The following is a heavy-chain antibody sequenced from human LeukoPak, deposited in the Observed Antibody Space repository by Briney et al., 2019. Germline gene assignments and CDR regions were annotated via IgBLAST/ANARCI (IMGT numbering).Heavy chain of an antibody. CDR1: GGTFSSYA. D-gene: IGHD3-10*01. J-gene: IGHJ6*02. CDR3: ARGHITMVRGVTYYYYGMDV. Sequence: ASVKVSCKASGGTFSSYAISWVRQAPGQGLEWMGGIIPIFGTANYAQKFQGRVTITADESTSTAHMELTSLRSEDTAVYYCARGHITMVRGVTYYYYGMDVWGQGTTVTVSS. CDR2: IIPIFGTA. V-gene: IGHV1-69*13.